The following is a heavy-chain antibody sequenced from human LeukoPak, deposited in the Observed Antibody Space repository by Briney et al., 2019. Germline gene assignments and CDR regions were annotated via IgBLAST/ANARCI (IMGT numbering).Heavy chain of an antibody. V-gene: IGHV4-59*08. CDR2: MYYSGST. J-gene: IGHJ3*01. CDR3: ARQFLVGSTFHAFDL. Sequence: SETLSLTCTVSGGSVSSYYWSWIRQPPGKGLEWIGYMYYSGSTNYNPSLKSRVTISIDTSKNQFSLKLNSVTAADMAVYFCARQFLVGSTFHAFDLWGQGTRVTVSS. CDR1: GGSVSSYY. D-gene: IGHD1-26*01.